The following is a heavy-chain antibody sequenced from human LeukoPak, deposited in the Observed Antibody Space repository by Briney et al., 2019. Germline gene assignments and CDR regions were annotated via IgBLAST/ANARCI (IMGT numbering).Heavy chain of an antibody. D-gene: IGHD1-14*01. CDR2: IYYSGAT. V-gene: IGHV4-39*01. CDR3: ARGDQRQVRNFENSHR. CDR1: GVSISNSDFY. J-gene: IGHJ1*01. Sequence: PSETLSLTCTVSGVSISNSDFYWGWIRQPPGKGLEWIGNIYYSGATYYNSSLRSRVTISADKSKNQFSLRVRSVSAADTGVYFCARGDQRQVRNFENSHRWGQGTLVTVSS.